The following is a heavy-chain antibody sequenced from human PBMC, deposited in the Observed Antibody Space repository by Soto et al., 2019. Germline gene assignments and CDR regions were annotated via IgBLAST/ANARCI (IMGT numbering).Heavy chain of an antibody. J-gene: IGHJ6*01. D-gene: IGHD3-10*01. V-gene: IGHV3-15*01. CDR3: VTDRGGGMDV. Sequence: EVQLVESGGGMVMPGGSLRLSCAASGFTFSDAWMTWIRQAPGKGLQCVGRIKRKIDGETTDYAAPVKGRFTISRDDSKTPLYLQMNSLKVEDTAMYYCVTDRGGGMDVWGQGTTVTVSS. CDR2: IKRKIDGETT. CDR1: GFTFSDAW.